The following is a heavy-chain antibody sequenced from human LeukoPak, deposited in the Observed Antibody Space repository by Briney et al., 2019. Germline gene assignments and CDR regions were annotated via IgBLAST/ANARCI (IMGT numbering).Heavy chain of an antibody. CDR2: IYYSGST. CDR1: GGSISSYY. V-gene: IGHV4-59*01. J-gene: IGHJ6*03. CDR3: VAYNYYYYYMDV. Sequence: SGTLSLTCTVSGGSISSYYWSWIRQPPGKGLEWIGYIYYSGSTNYNPSLKSRVTISVDTSKNQFSLKLSSVTAADTAVYYCVAYNYYYYYMDVWGKGTTVTISS. D-gene: IGHD1-14*01.